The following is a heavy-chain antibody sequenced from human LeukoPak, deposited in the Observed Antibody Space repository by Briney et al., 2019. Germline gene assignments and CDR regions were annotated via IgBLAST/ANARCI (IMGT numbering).Heavy chain of an antibody. CDR3: ASLRGGVRYYYYYMDV. Sequence: PSETLSLTCAVYGGSFSGYYWSWIRQPPGKGLEWIGEINHSGSTNYSPSLKSRVTISVDTSKNQFSLKLSSVTAADTAVYYCASLRGGVRYYYYYMDVWGKGTTVTVSS. CDR1: GGSFSGYY. J-gene: IGHJ6*03. D-gene: IGHD3-16*01. CDR2: INHSGST. V-gene: IGHV4-34*01.